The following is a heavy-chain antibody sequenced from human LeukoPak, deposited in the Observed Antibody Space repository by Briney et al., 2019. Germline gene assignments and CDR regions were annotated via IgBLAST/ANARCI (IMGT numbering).Heavy chain of an antibody. D-gene: IGHD4-17*01. CDR2: IYTSGST. CDR3: ARDYDYGDYEGGWFDP. J-gene: IGHJ5*02. Sequence: SETLSLTCTVSGGPISSYYWSWIRQPAGKGLEWIGRIYTSGSTNYNPSLKSRVTMSVDTSKNQFSLKLSSVTAADTAVYYCARDYDYGDYEGGWFDPWGQGTLVTVSS. V-gene: IGHV4-4*07. CDR1: GGPISSYY.